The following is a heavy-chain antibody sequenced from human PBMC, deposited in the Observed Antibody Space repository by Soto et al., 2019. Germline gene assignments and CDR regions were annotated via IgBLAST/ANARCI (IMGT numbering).Heavy chain of an antibody. Sequence: SETLSLTCTVSGGSISSYYWSWIRQPPGKGLEWIGYIYYSGSTNYNPSLKSRVTISVDTSKNQFSLKLSSVTAADTAVYYCARTITIFGVPAGFDPWGQGTLVTVSS. CDR1: GGSISSYY. D-gene: IGHD3-3*01. V-gene: IGHV4-59*01. J-gene: IGHJ5*02. CDR3: ARTITIFGVPAGFDP. CDR2: IYYSGST.